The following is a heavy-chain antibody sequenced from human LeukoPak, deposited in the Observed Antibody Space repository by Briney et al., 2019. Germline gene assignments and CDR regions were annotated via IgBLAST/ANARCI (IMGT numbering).Heavy chain of an antibody. D-gene: IGHD1-26*01. J-gene: IGHJ4*02. CDR1: GYTFTSYG. V-gene: IGHV1-18*01. Sequence: AAVKVSCMASGYTFTSYGISWVRQAPGQGLEWMGWISAYNGNTNYAQKLHGRVTMTTDTSTSTAYMELRSLRSDDTAVYYGARAGGGSYFSPVDYWGQGTLVTVSS. CDR3: ARAGGGSYFSPVDY. CDR2: ISAYNGNT.